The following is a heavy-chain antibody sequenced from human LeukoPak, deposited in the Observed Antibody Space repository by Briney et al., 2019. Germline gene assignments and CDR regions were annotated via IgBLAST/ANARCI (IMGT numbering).Heavy chain of an antibody. D-gene: IGHD3-10*01. CDR2: ISAYNGNT. CDR1: GYTFTSYG. V-gene: IGHV1-18*01. J-gene: IGHJ3*02. Sequence: ASVKVSCKASGYTFTSYGISWVRQAPGQGLEWMGWISAYNGNTNYAQELQGRVTMTTDTSTSTAYMELRSLRSDDTAVYYCARARGINYYGSGNYDAFDIWGQGTMVIVSS. CDR3: ARARGINYYGSGNYDAFDI.